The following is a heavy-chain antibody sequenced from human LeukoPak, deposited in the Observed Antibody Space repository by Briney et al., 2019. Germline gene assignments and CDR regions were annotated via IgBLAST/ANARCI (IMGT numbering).Heavy chain of an antibody. CDR3: GRFTAGSFDI. Sequence: SETLSLTCAVSGGSLSSGGYSWSWIRQPPGKGLEWIGYIYHSGSTYYNPSLKSRVTISVDRSKNQFSLKLSSVTAADTAVYYCGRFTAGSFDIWGQGTMVTVSS. J-gene: IGHJ3*02. CDR1: GGSLSSGGYS. V-gene: IGHV4-30-2*01. CDR2: IYHSGST. D-gene: IGHD6-19*01.